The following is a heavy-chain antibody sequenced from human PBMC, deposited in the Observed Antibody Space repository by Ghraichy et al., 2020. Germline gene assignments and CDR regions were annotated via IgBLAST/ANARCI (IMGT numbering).Heavy chain of an antibody. J-gene: IGHJ4*02. Sequence: GGSLRLSCAASGFTISNYAMTWVRQAPEKGLEWVSTINGSASGDGTYYADSVKGRFRIYRDKSENTLYLEMTSLRDEDATRYYCAKGGNYYDSSGYVYYFHFWGQGALVPVSP. D-gene: IGHD3-22*01. CDR3: AKGGNYYDSSGYVYYFHF. CDR2: INGSASGDGT. V-gene: IGHV3-23*01. CDR1: GFTISNYA.